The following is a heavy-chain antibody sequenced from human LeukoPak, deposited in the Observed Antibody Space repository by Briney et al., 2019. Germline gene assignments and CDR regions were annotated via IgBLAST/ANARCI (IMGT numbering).Heavy chain of an antibody. CDR3: ARAITRGADAFDI. D-gene: IGHD1-26*01. Sequence: SVKVSCKASGGTFSSYAISWVRQAPGQGLEWMGGIIPILGTANYAQKFQGRVTITADESTSSAYMELSSLRSEDTAVYYCARAITRGADAFDIWGQGTMVTVSS. CDR1: GGTFSSYA. CDR2: IIPILGTA. J-gene: IGHJ3*02. V-gene: IGHV1-69*13.